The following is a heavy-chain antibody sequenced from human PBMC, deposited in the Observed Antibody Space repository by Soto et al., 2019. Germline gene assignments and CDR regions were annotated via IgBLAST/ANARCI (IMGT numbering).Heavy chain of an antibody. V-gene: IGHV3-13*01. CDR1: GFTFSSYN. Sequence: EVQLVESGGGLVQPGGSLRLSCAASGFTFSSYNMHWVRQTTGKGLEWVSAIGTAGDTYYPDSVKGRFTISRENAKNSLYLKMNSLRAGDTAVYYCATATYGGYYDYWGQGTLVTVSS. CDR3: ATATYGGYYDY. D-gene: IGHD2-15*01. CDR2: IGTAGDT. J-gene: IGHJ4*02.